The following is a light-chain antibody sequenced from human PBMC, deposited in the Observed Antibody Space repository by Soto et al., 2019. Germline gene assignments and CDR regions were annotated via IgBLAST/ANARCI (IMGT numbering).Light chain of an antibody. J-gene: IGLJ2*01. Sequence: QSALTQPRSVSGSPGQSVTISCTGTSSDVGGYNFVSWYQQFPGKAPRLIIYDVSKRPSGVPDRFSGSKSGNTASLTISGLQAEDEADYYCCSYASTYTSVFGGGTKLTVL. CDR1: SSDVGGYNF. CDR2: DVS. V-gene: IGLV2-11*01. CDR3: CSYASTYTSV.